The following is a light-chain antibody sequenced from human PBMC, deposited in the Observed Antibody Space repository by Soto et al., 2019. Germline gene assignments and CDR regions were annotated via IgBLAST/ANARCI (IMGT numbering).Light chain of an antibody. CDR1: QSLLHITGETF. CDR2: EVS. CDR3: MQSKKLPPT. Sequence: VMTQTPLSLSVAPGQPASISCKSSQSLLHITGETFLFWYLQKPGQSPQLLLYEVSTRVSGVPDRFIGSGSGTDFTLGISLVETDDVGIYYCMQSKKLPPTFGQGTRLGIE. V-gene: IGKV2D-29*02. J-gene: IGKJ5*01.